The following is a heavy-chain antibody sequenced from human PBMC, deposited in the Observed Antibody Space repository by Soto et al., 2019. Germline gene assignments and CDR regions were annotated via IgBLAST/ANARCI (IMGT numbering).Heavy chain of an antibody. CDR2: ITDSGYTA. CDR3: AKNGQWLATPPEA. J-gene: IGHJ4*02. Sequence: GGSLRLACAASGFSFGTFVMTWFRQAPGGGLEWVASITDSGYTASYAETVEGRFTVSRDNSKNKLHLQMNDLRAEDTATYYCAKNGQWLATPPEAWGQGTLVTVSS. CDR1: GFSFGTFV. D-gene: IGHD6-19*01. V-gene: IGHV3-23*01.